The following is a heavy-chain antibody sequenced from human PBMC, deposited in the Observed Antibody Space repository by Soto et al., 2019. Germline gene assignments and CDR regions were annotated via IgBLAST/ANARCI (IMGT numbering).Heavy chain of an antibody. V-gene: IGHV3-13*05. CDR1: GFTFRNYD. CDR3: ARTDRDFYGLDV. CDR2: ISAAGDP. J-gene: IGHJ6*02. Sequence: EVQLVESGGGLVQPGGSLRLSCAASGFTFRNYDMHWVRQGTGKGLEWVSGISAAGDPDYADSVEGRFTISRENAQNSFFLHMNRLRVGDTAVYYCARTDRDFYGLDVWGHGTTVIVSS.